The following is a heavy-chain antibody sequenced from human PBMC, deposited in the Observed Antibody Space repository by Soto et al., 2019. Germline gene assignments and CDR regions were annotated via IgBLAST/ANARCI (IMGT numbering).Heavy chain of an antibody. CDR1: GGSIRRYY. Sequence: SENLSLPCTGSGGSIRRYYWSWSRPAPGKGLEWIGCIYYSGSTNYNPSLQSRVTISVDTSKNQFSLKLSSVTAADTAVYYCARDLKEYCCDGKCNLFDPWGQGTLVIVSS. CDR3: ARDLKEYCCDGKCNLFDP. CDR2: IYYSGST. D-gene: IGHD2-15*01. V-gene: IGHV4-59*01. J-gene: IGHJ5*02.